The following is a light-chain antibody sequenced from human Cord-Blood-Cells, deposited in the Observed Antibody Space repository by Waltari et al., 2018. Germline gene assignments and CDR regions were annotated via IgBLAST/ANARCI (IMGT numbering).Light chain of an antibody. Sequence: QSALPQPASVSGSPGQSITISCTGTSSDVGGYNYVPWYQQHPGKAPNLMIYDVSNRPSGVSNRFSGSKSGNTASLTISGLQAEDEADYYCSSYTSSSTWVFGGGTKLTVL. CDR2: DVS. CDR3: SSYTSSSTWV. CDR1: SSDVGGYNY. J-gene: IGLJ3*02. V-gene: IGLV2-14*03.